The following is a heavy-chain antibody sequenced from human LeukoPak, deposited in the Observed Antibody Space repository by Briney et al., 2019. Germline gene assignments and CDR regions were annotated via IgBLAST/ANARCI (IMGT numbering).Heavy chain of an antibody. J-gene: IGHJ4*02. CDR1: GGSISSGGYY. V-gene: IGHV4-30-2*01. D-gene: IGHD6-19*01. CDR3: AGLEGRYSTDWFYFFDY. Sequence: SETLFLTCTVSGGSISSGGYYWSWFRQHPGKGLERIGYIYHSGSTYYNPSLKSRVTISVDRSKNQFSLKLSSVTAADTAVYYCAGLEGRYSTDWFYFFDYWGQGALVTVSS. CDR2: IYHSGST.